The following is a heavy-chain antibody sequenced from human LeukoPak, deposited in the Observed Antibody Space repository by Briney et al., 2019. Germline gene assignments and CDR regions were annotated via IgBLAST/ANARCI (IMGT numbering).Heavy chain of an antibody. J-gene: IGHJ6*02. D-gene: IGHD3-16*02. CDR2: IYYSGST. CDR3: ASIGYYYYYYGMDV. CDR1: GGSISSSSYY. V-gene: IGHV4-39*01. Sequence: SETLSLTCTVSGGSISSSSYYWGWIRQPPGKGLEWIGTIYYSGSTYYNPSLKSRVTISVDTSKNQFSLKLSSVTPADTAVYYCASIGYYYYYYGMDVWGQGTTVTVSS.